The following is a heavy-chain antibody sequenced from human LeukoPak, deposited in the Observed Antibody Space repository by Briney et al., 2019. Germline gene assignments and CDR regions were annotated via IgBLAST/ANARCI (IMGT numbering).Heavy chain of an antibody. CDR1: GGSITSGSYY. V-gene: IGHV4-61*02. CDR2: IYTSGST. J-gene: IGHJ5*02. Sequence: SQTLSLTCTVSGGSITSGSYYWSWIRQPAGKGLEWIGRIYTSGSTNYNPSLHSRVTTSVDTSNNQFTLNLSSVTAADTAVYFCTRDRRDGYNYVDLWGQGTLVTVSS. CDR3: TRDRRDGYNYVDL. D-gene: IGHD5-24*01.